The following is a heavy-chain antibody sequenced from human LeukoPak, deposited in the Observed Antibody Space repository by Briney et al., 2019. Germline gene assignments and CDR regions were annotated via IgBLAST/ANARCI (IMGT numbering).Heavy chain of an antibody. V-gene: IGHV4-4*07. CDR2: IYTSGST. J-gene: IGHJ5*02. D-gene: IGHD3-9*01. CDR1: GRSLSTYY. CDR3: ARYVRGYDILTGYPNNWFDP. Sequence: SQTLSLTCTVSGRSLSTYYWSWIRQPAGKGLEWIGRIYTSGSTNYNPSLKSRVTMSGDTSKNQFSLKLSSVTAADTAVYYCARYVRGYDILTGYPNNWFDPWGQGTLVTVSS.